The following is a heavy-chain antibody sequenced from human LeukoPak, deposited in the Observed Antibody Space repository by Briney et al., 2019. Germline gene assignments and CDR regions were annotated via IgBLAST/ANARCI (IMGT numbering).Heavy chain of an antibody. D-gene: IGHD4-17*01. CDR2: IWYDGSNK. V-gene: IGHV3-33*08. Sequence: PGGSLRLSCAASGFTFDDYAMHWVRQAPGKGLEWVAVIWYDGSNKYYADSVKGRFTISRDNSKNTLYLQMNSLRAEDTAVYYCARESTTVTPDDYWGQGTLVTVSS. J-gene: IGHJ4*02. CDR1: GFTFDDYA. CDR3: ARESTTVTPDDY.